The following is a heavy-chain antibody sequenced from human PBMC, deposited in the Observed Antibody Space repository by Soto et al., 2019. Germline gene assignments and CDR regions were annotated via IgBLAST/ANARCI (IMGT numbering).Heavy chain of an antibody. D-gene: IGHD3-22*01. Sequence: QVQLVESGGGVVQPGKSLRLSCAASGFTFSTYGIHWVRQAPGKGLEWVALISYDGGSKYYGDSVKGRFIISRDTSHNPVSRQMNSLRADDTAVYFCAKEQLAMTVVVADYFDSWGQGTLVTVSS. CDR3: AKEQLAMTVVVADYFDS. V-gene: IGHV3-30*18. J-gene: IGHJ4*02. CDR2: ISYDGGSK. CDR1: GFTFSTYG.